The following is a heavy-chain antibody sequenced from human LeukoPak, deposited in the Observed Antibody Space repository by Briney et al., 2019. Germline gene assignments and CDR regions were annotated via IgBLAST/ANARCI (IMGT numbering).Heavy chain of an antibody. J-gene: IGHJ4*02. D-gene: IGHD3-22*01. CDR3: ARENYYDSCGYVY. Sequence: SETLPLTCTVSGGSIRSYYWSWIRQPPGKGLEWIGSIYYSGSTYYNPSLKSRITMSVDTSKNQFSLRLSSVTAVDTAVYYCARENYYDSCGYVYWGQGTLVTASS. CDR1: GGSIRSYY. CDR2: IYYSGST. V-gene: IGHV4-59*12.